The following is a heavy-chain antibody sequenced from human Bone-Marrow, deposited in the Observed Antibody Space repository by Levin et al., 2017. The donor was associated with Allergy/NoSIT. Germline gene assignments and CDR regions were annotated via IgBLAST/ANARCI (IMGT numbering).Heavy chain of an antibody. V-gene: IGHV3-21*01. Sequence: GGSLRLSCTASGFSFSSYAMNWVRQAPGNGLEWVSTITSSGTHTYYADSVKGRFTISRDNAHNSLFLQMNSLRAEDTAVYYCARGGKWLRPWWLDSWGQGTLVTVSS. CDR1: GFSFSSYA. CDR2: ITSSGTHT. D-gene: IGHD5-12*01. CDR3: ARGGKWLRPWWLDS. J-gene: IGHJ5*01.